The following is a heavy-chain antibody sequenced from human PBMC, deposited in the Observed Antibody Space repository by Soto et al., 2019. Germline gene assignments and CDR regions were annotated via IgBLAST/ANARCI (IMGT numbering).Heavy chain of an antibody. J-gene: IGHJ4*02. CDR2: IFYNGTT. V-gene: IGHV4-59*08. D-gene: IGHD3-10*01. CDR3: ARQQGTHTY. CDR1: GVSLTSYY. Sequence: SETLSLTCSVSGVSLTSYYWSWIRQTPGKTLEWIGCIFYNGTTNYNPSLKSRVTISLDMSKNQFSLKLKSVSAEDTALYYCARQQGTHTYWGPRTPVTGSS.